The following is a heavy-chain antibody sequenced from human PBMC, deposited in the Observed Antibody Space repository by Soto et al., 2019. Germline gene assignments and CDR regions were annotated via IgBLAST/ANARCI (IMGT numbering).Heavy chain of an antibody. CDR2: IYTSGST. V-gene: IGHV4-4*07. CDR3: ARDLDYRVSYYYGMDV. D-gene: IGHD4-4*01. J-gene: IGHJ6*02. CDR1: GGAISSYY. Sequence: PSETLSLTCTVSGGAISSYYWSWIRQPAGKGLEWIGRIYTSGSTNYNPSLKSRVTMSVDTSTNQFSLKLSSVTAADTAVYYCARDLDYRVSYYYGMDVWGQGTTVTVSS.